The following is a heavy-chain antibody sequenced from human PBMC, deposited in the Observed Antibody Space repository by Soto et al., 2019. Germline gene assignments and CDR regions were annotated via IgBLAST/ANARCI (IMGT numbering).Heavy chain of an antibody. CDR1: GYTLTELS. D-gene: IGHD3-10*01. V-gene: IGHV1-24*01. CDR2: FDPEDGET. J-gene: IGHJ3*02. CDR3: STYYGSGRHPVDAFDI. Sequence: VKASCKVSGYTLTELSMHWVRQAHGKGLEWMGGFDPEDGETIYAQKFQGRVTMPEDTSTDTAYMELSSLRSEDTAVYYCSTYYGSGRHPVDAFDICGQGTMVTVSS.